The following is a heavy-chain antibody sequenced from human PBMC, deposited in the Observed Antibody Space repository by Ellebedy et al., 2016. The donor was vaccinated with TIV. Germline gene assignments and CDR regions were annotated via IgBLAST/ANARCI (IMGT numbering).Heavy chain of an antibody. J-gene: IGHJ4*02. D-gene: IGHD2-15*01. CDR2: IYYSGST. Sequence: SETLSLXCTVSGGSISSYYWSWIRQPPGKGLEWIGYIYYSGSTNYNPSLKSRVTISVDTSKNQFSLKLSSVTAADTAVYYCARVYHCSGGSCYSGEYFDYWGQGTLVTVSS. V-gene: IGHV4-59*01. CDR3: ARVYHCSGGSCYSGEYFDY. CDR1: GGSISSYY.